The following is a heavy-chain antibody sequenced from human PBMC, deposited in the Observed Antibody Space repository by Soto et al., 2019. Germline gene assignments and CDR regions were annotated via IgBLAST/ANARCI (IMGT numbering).Heavy chain of an antibody. CDR1: GDTFSSYA. D-gene: IGHD3-22*01. Sequence: GASVKVSCKASGDTFSSYAISWVRQAPGQGLEWMGGIIPILGTPNYARKFQGRVTITADKSTSTAYMEVSSLRSEDTAVYYCARERSRYDRSGYYRPDYWGQGTLVTVSS. V-gene: IGHV1-69*10. CDR3: ARERSRYDRSGYYRPDY. CDR2: IIPILGTP. J-gene: IGHJ4*02.